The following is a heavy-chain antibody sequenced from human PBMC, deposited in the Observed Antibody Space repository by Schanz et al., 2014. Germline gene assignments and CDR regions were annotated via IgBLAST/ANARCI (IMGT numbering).Heavy chain of an antibody. CDR3: ARDLAGGGNDV. J-gene: IGHJ4*02. D-gene: IGHD2-15*01. Sequence: QVELVESGGGVVQPGRSLRLSCAASGFIFSYSPLTWVRHSPFPFLEWVAVISDDGSRRHYADFVTGRFTISRDNSKDTVYLQMNSLRAEDTAVYYCARDLAGGGNDVWGQGTLVTVSS. V-gene: IGHV3-30*01. CDR2: ISDDGSRR. CDR1: GFIFSYSP.